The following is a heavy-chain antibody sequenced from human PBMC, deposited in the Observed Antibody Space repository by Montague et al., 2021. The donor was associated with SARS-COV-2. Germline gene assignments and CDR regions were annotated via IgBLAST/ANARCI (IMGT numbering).Heavy chain of an antibody. CDR2: IYYSGST. J-gene: IGHJ4*02. D-gene: IGHD2-15*01. CDR3: ARDEGSGGNDF. CDR1: GGSISSGGYY. V-gene: IGHV4-31*03. Sequence: TLSLTCTVSGGSISSGGYYWSWIRQHPGKGLEWIGYIYYSGSTFYNPSLKSRVTISVDTSKNQFSLKLSSVTAADTAVYYCARDEGSGGNDFWGQGTLVTVSS.